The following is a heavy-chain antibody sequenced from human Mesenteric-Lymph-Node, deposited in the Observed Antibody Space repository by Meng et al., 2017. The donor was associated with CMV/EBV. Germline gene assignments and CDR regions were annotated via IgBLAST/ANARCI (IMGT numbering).Heavy chain of an antibody. J-gene: IGHJ6*02. D-gene: IGHD2-2*01. V-gene: IGHV3-9*01. CDR2: ISWNSRNI. CDR3: ARDNAYQLLTYFYYSGMDV. CDR1: GFTFDDYA. Sequence: GGSLRLSCAASGFTFDDYAMHWVRQAPGKGLEWVSGISWNSRNIGYADSVKGRFTISRDNAKNSLYLQMNSLRAEDTALYYCARDNAYQLLTYFYYSGMDVWGQGTTVTVSS.